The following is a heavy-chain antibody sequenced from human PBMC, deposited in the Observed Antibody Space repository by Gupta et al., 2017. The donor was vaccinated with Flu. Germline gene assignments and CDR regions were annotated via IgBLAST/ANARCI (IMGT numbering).Heavy chain of an antibody. J-gene: IGHJ3*02. D-gene: IGHD4-11*01. CDR2: INAAGTT. V-gene: IGHV3-53*02. CDR1: STIVIGNY. Sequence: EVQLVETGGGLIQPGGSLRLSCAATSTIVIGNYRTWVRQAPGKWLEWVSGINAAGTTYYADAVKGRFSLSRDSSKNTLCLQMNSLRAEDTALYYCARGRDYTFDIWGQGTMVTVSS. CDR3: ARGRDYTFDI.